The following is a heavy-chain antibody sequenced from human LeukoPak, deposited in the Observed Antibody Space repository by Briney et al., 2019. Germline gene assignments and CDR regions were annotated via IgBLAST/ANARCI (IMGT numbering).Heavy chain of an antibody. Sequence: SETLSLTCTVPGGSITSYYWSWIRQPAGKGLEWIGRTYSSGSTNYNPSLKSRVTISVDTSKNQFSLKLSSVTAADTAVYYCARSTPPFYYFDYWGQGTLVTVSS. CDR1: GGSITSYY. J-gene: IGHJ4*02. CDR3: ARSTPPFYYFDY. D-gene: IGHD2-15*01. CDR2: TYSSGST. V-gene: IGHV4-4*07.